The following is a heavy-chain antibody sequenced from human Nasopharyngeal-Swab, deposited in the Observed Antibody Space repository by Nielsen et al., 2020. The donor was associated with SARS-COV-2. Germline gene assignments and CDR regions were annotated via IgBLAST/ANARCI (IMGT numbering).Heavy chain of an antibody. V-gene: IGHV7-4-1*02. J-gene: IGHJ5*02. D-gene: IGHD2-15*01. Sequence: ASVTVSCKASGYTFTSYAMNWVRQAPGQGLEWMGWINTNTGNPTYAQGFTGRFVFSLDTSVSTAYLQISSLKAEDTAVYYCARVHCSGGSCYSSGGVEWFDPWGQGTLVTVSS. CDR3: ARVHCSGGSCYSSGGVEWFDP. CDR2: INTNTGNP. CDR1: GYTFTSYA.